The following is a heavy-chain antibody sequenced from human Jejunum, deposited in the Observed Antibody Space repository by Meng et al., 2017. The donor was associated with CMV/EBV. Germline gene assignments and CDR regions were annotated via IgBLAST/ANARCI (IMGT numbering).Heavy chain of an antibody. V-gene: IGHV3-73*01. CDR2: IRSKAATYAT. Sequence: FSDAGMHWVRQASGTGLEWVGRIRSKAATYATAYATSVEGRFTNSRDDSKNTAYLQMNSLKIEDTAVYYCARGSWNYYYYGMDVWGQGTTVTVSS. CDR3: ARGSWNYYYYGMDV. D-gene: IGHD3-10*01. J-gene: IGHJ6*02. CDR1: FSDAG.